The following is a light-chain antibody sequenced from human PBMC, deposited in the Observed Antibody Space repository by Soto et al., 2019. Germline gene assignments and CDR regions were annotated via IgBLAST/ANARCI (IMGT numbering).Light chain of an antibody. CDR1: QSVSSN. CDR2: GAS. CDR3: QQYSNWPIT. J-gene: IGKJ3*01. V-gene: IGKV3-15*01. Sequence: EIVMTQSPATLSVSPGERATLSCRASQSVSSNLAWYQQKPGQAPRLLIYGASTRATVIPARFSGSCSGTEFTLTISSLQSEYFAVYYCQQYSNWPITFGPGTKVDIK.